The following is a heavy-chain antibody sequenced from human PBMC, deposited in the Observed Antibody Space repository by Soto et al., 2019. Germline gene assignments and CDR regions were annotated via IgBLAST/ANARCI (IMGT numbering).Heavy chain of an antibody. D-gene: IGHD4-4*01. Sequence: QLQLQESGPRLVKPSETLSLTCTVSGGSISSSSYYWGWIRQPPGKGLEWFGSIYYSGSTYYNPFLKSRVTISVDTSKNQFSLKLSSVTAADTAVYYCARHFGMTTVTYFDYWGQGTLVTVSS. CDR1: GGSISSSSYY. V-gene: IGHV4-39*01. J-gene: IGHJ4*02. CDR2: IYYSGST. CDR3: ARHFGMTTVTYFDY.